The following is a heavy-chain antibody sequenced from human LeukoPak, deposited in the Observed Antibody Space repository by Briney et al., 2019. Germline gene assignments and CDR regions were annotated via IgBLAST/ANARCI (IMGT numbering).Heavy chain of an antibody. V-gene: IGHV4-59*08. J-gene: IGHJ4*02. Sequence: PSETLSLTCSVSGGAVSSFYWCWIRQSPGKGLEWIGYFYYSGSTKYNPSLNSRVTMSGDTSKNQLSLRLRSVTASDTAMYYCARHRFASAVILDYWGQGVLVTVSS. D-gene: IGHD2-21*02. CDR1: GGAVSSFY. CDR2: FYYSGST. CDR3: ARHRFASAVILDY.